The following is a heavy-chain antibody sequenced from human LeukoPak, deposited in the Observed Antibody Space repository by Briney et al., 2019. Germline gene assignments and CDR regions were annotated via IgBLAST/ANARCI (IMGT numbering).Heavy chain of an antibody. CDR3: ARHLDYYDSSGYYYHYFDY. CDR1: GASISSYF. CDR2: ISYSGTT. J-gene: IGHJ4*02. V-gene: IGHV4-59*08. D-gene: IGHD3-22*01. Sequence: PSETLSLTCTVSGASISSYFWSWIRQPPGRGLEWIGYISYSGTTNFSPSLKSRVTISVDTSKNHFSLKLNSVIAADTAMYYCARHLDYYDSSGYYYHYFDYWGQGTLVTVSS.